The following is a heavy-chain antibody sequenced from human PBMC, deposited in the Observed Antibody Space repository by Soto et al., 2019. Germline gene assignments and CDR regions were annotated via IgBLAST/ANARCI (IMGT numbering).Heavy chain of an antibody. CDR3: ARGRKYCSGGSCPPDY. Sequence: GGSLRLSCAASGFTFSSYDMHWVRQATGKGLEWVSAIGTAGDTYYPGSVKGRFTISRENAKNSLYLQMNSLRAGDTAVYYCARGRKYCSGGSCPPDYWGQGTLVTVSS. CDR1: GFTFSSYD. J-gene: IGHJ4*02. D-gene: IGHD2-15*01. V-gene: IGHV3-13*01. CDR2: IGTAGDT.